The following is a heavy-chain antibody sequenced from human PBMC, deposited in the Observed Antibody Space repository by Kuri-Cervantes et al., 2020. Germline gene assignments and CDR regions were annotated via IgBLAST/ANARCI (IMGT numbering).Heavy chain of an antibody. V-gene: IGHV1-18*01. CDR2: ISAYNGNT. CDR1: GYTFTSYG. D-gene: IGHD5-18*01. Sequence: ASVKVSCKASGYTFTSYGISWVRQAPGQGLEWMGWISAYNGNTNYAQKLQGRVTMTTDTSTSTAYMELSSLRSEDTAVYYCARVDTAMVWGSYYFDYWGQGTLVTVSS. CDR3: ARVDTAMVWGSYYFDY. J-gene: IGHJ4*02.